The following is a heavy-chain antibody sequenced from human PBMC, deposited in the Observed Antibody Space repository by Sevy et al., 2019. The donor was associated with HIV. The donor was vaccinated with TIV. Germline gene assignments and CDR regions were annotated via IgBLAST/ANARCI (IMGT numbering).Heavy chain of an antibody. V-gene: IGHV3-9*01. CDR2: ISWNSRNI. CDR1: GFPFNDHA. J-gene: IGHJ6*02. CDR3: AKDINRGCDGVNCYSYYYYFYGLDV. D-gene: IGHD2-21*01. Sequence: GGSLRLSCAASGFPFNDHAMHWVRLVPDKGLEWVSGISWNSRNIRYADSVKGRFTISRDNTRHSVYLEMHSLRPEDTALYYCAKDINRGCDGVNCYSYYYYFYGLDVWGQGTTVTVSS.